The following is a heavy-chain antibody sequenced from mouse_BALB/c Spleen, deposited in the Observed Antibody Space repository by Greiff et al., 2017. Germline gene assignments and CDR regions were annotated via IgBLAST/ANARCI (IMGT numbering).Heavy chain of an antibody. CDR2: ISSGGSYT. D-gene: IGHD2-3*01. CDR3: ARHTDGSFAY. Sequence: EVKLVESGGGLVKPGGSLKLSCAASGFTFSSYAMSWVRQTPEKRLEWVATISSGGSYTYYPDSVKGRFTISRDNAKNTLYLQMSSLRSEDTAMYYCARHTDGSFAYWGQGTLVTVSA. CDR1: GFTFSSYA. J-gene: IGHJ3*01. V-gene: IGHV5-9-3*01.